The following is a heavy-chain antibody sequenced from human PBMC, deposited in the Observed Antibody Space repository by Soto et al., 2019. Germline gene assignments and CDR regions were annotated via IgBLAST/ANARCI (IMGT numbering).Heavy chain of an antibody. V-gene: IGHV2-70*11. J-gene: IGHJ6*03. D-gene: IGHD3-10*01. CDR1: GFSLSTSGMC. CDR3: ARAPAGGYYYYYMDV. Sequence: SGPTLVNPTQTLTLTCTFSGFSLSTSGMCVSWIHQPPGKALEWLARIDWDDDKYYSTSLKTRLTISKDTSKNQVVLTMTNMDPVDTATYYCARAPAGGYYYYYMDVWGKGTTVTVSS. CDR2: IDWDDDK.